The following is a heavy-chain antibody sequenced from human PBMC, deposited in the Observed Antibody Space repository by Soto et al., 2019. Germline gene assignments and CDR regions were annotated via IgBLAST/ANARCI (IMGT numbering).Heavy chain of an antibody. V-gene: IGHV3-30*18. D-gene: IGHD5-18*01. Sequence: GGSLRLSCAASGFTFSSYGMHWVRQAPGKGLEWVAVISYDGSNKYYADSVKGRFTISRDNSKNTLYLQMNSLRAEDTAVYYCAKGEDTAMADYWGQGTLVTVSS. CDR2: ISYDGSNK. J-gene: IGHJ4*02. CDR1: GFTFSSYG. CDR3: AKGEDTAMADY.